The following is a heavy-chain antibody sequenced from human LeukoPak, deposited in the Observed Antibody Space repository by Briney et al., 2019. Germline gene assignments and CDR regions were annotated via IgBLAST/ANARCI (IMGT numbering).Heavy chain of an antibody. J-gene: IGHJ5*02. Sequence: SQTLSLTCTVSGGSISSGDYYWSWIRQPPGKGLEWIGYIYYSGSTYYNPSLKSRVTISVDTSKNQFSLKLSSVTAADTAVYYCARGDDCSGGSCYMVNWSDPWGQGTLVTVSS. D-gene: IGHD2-15*01. V-gene: IGHV4-30-4*01. CDR1: GGSISSGDYY. CDR2: IYYSGST. CDR3: ARGDDCSGGSCYMVNWSDP.